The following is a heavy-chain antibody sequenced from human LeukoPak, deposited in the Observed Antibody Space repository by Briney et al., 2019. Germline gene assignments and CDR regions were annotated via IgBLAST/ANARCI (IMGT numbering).Heavy chain of an antibody. D-gene: IGHD2-15*01. CDR1: GGTFSSYT. V-gene: IGHV1-69*06. J-gene: IGHJ6*03. CDR2: IIPIFGTA. Sequence: GGSLKVSCKASGGTFSSYTISWVRQAPGQGLEWMSWIIPIFGTANYAQKFQGRFTITADKSTSTAYMELSSLRSEDTAVYYCARSGPRYCSGGSCYSESHHLYYYYYMDVWGKGTTVTISS. CDR3: ARSGPRYCSGGSCYSESHHLYYYYYMDV.